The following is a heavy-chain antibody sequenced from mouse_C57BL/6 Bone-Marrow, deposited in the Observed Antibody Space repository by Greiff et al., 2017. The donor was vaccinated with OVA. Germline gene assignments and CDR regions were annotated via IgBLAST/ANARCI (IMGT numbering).Heavy chain of an antibody. V-gene: IGHV1-74*01. D-gene: IGHD2-5*01. CDR3: AITYSNYWYFDV. Sequence: VQLKQSGAELVKPGASVKVSCKASGYTFTSYWMHWVKQRPGQGLEWIGRIHPSDSDTNYNQTFKGKATLTVDKSSSTAYMQLSSLTSEDSAVYYSAITYSNYWYFDVWGTGTTVTVSS. CDR1: GYTFTSYW. CDR2: IHPSDSDT. J-gene: IGHJ1*03.